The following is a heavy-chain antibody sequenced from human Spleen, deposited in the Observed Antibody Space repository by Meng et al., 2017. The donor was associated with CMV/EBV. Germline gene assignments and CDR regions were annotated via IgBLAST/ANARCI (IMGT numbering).Heavy chain of an antibody. CDR2: INQDGSEN. CDR3: ASDGGYCSGGRCYSDY. V-gene: IGHV3-7*01. CDR1: FISYW. J-gene: IGHJ4*02. D-gene: IGHD2-15*01. Sequence: FISYWSRWVRQAPATGLEWVANINQDGSENYYVDSVKGRFTLSRDNAQNSLYLQMHSLSAEDTAVYYCASDGGYCSGGRCYSDYWGQGTLVTVSS.